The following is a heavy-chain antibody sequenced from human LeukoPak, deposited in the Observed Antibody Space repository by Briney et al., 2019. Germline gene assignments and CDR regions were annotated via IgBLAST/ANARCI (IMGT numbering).Heavy chain of an antibody. V-gene: IGHV3-7*01. CDR3: ARGKLQYQF. Sequence: GGSLRLSCAASGFTFSSYAMSWVRQAPGKGLEWVANIKQDGSEKYYVDSVKGRFTISRDNAKNSLYLQMNSLRAEDTAVYYCARGKLQYQFWGQGTLVTVSS. J-gene: IGHJ4*02. CDR2: IKQDGSEK. CDR1: GFTFSSYA. D-gene: IGHD4-11*01.